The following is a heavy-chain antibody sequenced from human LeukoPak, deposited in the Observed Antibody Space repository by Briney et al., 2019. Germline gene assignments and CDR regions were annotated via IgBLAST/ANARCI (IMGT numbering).Heavy chain of an antibody. Sequence: PGGSLRLSCAAPGFTFSTYWMHWVRQAPGKGLVWVSRINGDGTSTSTSYADSVKGRFTISRDNAKNTLYLHMNTLRAEDTAVYYCARDRDYGAPDYWGQGTLVTDSS. V-gene: IGHV3-74*01. CDR2: INGDGTSTST. CDR1: GFTFSTYW. D-gene: IGHD4-17*01. J-gene: IGHJ4*02. CDR3: ARDRDYGAPDY.